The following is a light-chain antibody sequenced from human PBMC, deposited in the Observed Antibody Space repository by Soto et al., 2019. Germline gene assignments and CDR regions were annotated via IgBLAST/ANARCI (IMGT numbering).Light chain of an antibody. CDR3: QSYDSSLSAVV. CDR2: GNS. V-gene: IGLV1-40*01. CDR1: SSSIGAGYD. Sequence: QAVVTQPPSVSGAPGQRVTISCTGSSSSIGAGYDVHWYQQLPGTAPKVLIYGNSNRPSGVPDRFSGSKSGTSASLAITGLQAEDVADYYFQSYDSSLSAVVFGGGTKLPVL. J-gene: IGLJ2*01.